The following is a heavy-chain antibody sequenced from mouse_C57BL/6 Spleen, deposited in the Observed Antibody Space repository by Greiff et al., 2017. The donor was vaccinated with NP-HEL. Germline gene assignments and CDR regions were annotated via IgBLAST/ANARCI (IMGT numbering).Heavy chain of an antibody. D-gene: IGHD2-5*01. Sequence: QVQLQQSGPELVKPGASVKISCKASGYAFSSSWMNWVKQRPGKGLEWIGRIYPGDGDTNYNGKFKGKATLTADKSSSTAYMQLSSLTSEDSAVYFCARGGTIVTSYAMDYWGQGTSVTVSS. CDR1: GYAFSSSW. CDR2: IYPGDGDT. J-gene: IGHJ4*01. CDR3: ARGGTIVTSYAMDY. V-gene: IGHV1-82*01.